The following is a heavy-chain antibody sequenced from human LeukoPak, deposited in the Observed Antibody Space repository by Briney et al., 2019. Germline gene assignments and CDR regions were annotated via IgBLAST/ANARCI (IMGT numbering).Heavy chain of an antibody. CDR1: GFTFSSYS. V-gene: IGHV3-48*01. D-gene: IGHD1-26*01. J-gene: IGHJ4*02. Sequence: PGGSLRLSCAASGFTFSSYSMNWVRQAPGKGLEWVSYISSSSSTIYYADSVKGRFTISRDNSKNTLYLQMNSLRAEDTAVYYCAKDRAYSFDYWGQGTLVTVSS. CDR3: AKDRAYSFDY. CDR2: ISSSSSTI.